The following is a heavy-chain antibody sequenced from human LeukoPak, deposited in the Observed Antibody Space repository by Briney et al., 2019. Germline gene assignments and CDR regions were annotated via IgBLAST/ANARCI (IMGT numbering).Heavy chain of an antibody. CDR3: ARAGNYFDTSGFHY. D-gene: IGHD3-22*01. CDR1: GFTFTTFW. Sequence: PGESLKISCQASGFTFTTFWIGWVRQMPGKGLEWMGIISPDDSVTRYSPSFQGQVTISADKTISTAYLQWSSLKASDTAMYYCARAGNYFDTSGFHYWSQGTLVTVAS. CDR2: ISPDDSVT. V-gene: IGHV5-51*01. J-gene: IGHJ4*02.